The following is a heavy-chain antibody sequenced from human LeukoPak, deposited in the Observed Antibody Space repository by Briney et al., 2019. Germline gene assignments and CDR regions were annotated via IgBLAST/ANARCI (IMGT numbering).Heavy chain of an antibody. Sequence: GSLRLSCAASGFTFSSYWMSWVRQAPGKGLEGVANIKQDGSEKYYVDSVKGRFTISRDNAKNSLYLQMNSLRAEDTAVYYCARDPTYYDFWSGYYNYYYGMDVWGQGTTVTVSS. CDR2: IKQDGSEK. V-gene: IGHV3-7*01. J-gene: IGHJ6*02. D-gene: IGHD3-3*01. CDR3: ARDPTYYDFWSGYYNYYYGMDV. CDR1: GFTFSSYW.